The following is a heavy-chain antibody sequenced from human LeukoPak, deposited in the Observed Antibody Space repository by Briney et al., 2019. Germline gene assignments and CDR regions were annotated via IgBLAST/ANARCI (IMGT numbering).Heavy chain of an antibody. J-gene: IGHJ3*02. CDR1: GYTFTSYG. Sequence: ASVKVSCKASGYTFTSYGIGWVRQAPGQGLEWMGWINPNSGGTNYAQKFQGRVTMTRDTSISTAYMELSRLRSDDTAVYYCARPPKYYYDSSGYGVFDIWGQGTMVTVSS. CDR2: INPNSGGT. V-gene: IGHV1-2*02. D-gene: IGHD3-22*01. CDR3: ARPPKYYYDSSGYGVFDI.